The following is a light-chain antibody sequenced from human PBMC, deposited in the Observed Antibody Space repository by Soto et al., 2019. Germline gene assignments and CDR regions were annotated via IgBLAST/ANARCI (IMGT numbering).Light chain of an antibody. CDR3: LQHNSYPWT. J-gene: IGKJ1*01. CDR2: AAS. CDR1: HGIRND. Sequence: DIQMTQSPSSLSASVGDRVIITGRASHGIRNDLGWYYQKPGKAPKRLIYAASSLQSGFPSRFSGSGSGTEFSLTISSLQPEDFATYYCLQHNSYPWTFGQGNKVELK. V-gene: IGKV1-17*01.